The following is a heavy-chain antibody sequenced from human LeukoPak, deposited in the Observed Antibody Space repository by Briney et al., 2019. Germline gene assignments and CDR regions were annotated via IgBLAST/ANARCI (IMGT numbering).Heavy chain of an antibody. V-gene: IGHV5-51*01. CDR3: ARQQDWGPGSFDS. J-gene: IGHJ4*02. Sequence: RGESLNISCKGSGYSFTSYWIGWVRQMPGKGLEWMGIIYPGDSDTRYSPSFQGQVTISADKPINTPYLQWSSLKASDTAMYYCARQQDWGPGSFDSWGQGTLVSVSS. CDR1: GYSFTSYW. CDR2: IYPGDSDT. D-gene: IGHD3-16*01.